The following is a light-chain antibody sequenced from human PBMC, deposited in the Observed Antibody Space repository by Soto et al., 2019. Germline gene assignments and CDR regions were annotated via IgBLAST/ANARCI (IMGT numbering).Light chain of an antibody. CDR3: QQRSNWPIT. CDR2: DAS. V-gene: IGKV3D-20*02. J-gene: IGKJ5*01. Sequence: VLTQSPATKSLSPGETATLSCRASQYITGTYLAWYQQKPGQAPRLLIYDASNRATGIPARFSGSGSGTDFTLTISCLEPEDFAVYCCQQRSNWPITFGQGTRLENK. CDR1: QYITGTY.